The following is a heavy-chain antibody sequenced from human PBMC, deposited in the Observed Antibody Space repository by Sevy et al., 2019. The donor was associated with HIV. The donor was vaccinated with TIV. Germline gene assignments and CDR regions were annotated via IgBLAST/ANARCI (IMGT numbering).Heavy chain of an antibody. V-gene: IGHV1-18*01. D-gene: IGHD1-7*01. CDR2: ISAYNGNT. CDR3: ARGYYHNWNYDMGY. J-gene: IGHJ4*02. CDR1: GYTFTSYG. Sequence: ASVKVSCKASGYTFTSYGISWVRQAPGQGLEWMGWISAYNGNTNYAQKLQGRVSMTTDTSTSTAYMELRSLRSDDTAVYYCARGYYHNWNYDMGYWGQGTLVTVSS.